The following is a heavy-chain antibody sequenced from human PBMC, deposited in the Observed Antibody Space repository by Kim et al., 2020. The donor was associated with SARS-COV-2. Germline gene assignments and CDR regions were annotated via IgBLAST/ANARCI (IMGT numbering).Heavy chain of an antibody. J-gene: IGHJ5*02. CDR1: GGTFSSYA. D-gene: IGHD3-10*01. Sequence: SVKVSCKASGGTFSSYAISWVRQAPGQGLEWMGGIIPIFGTANYAQKFQGRVTITADESTSTAYMELSSLRSEDTAVYYCVSSRGAVFGFDPWGQGTLVTVSS. CDR2: IIPIFGTA. V-gene: IGHV1-69*13. CDR3: VSSRGAVFGFDP.